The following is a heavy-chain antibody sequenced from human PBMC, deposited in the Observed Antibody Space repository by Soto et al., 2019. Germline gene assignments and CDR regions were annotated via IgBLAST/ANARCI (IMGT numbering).Heavy chain of an antibody. J-gene: IGHJ6*03. CDR3: ARVGTTVTTKTYYYYYYMDV. CDR1: GFTVSSNY. D-gene: IGHD4-4*01. Sequence: EVQLVESGGGLVQPGGSLRLSCAASGFTVSSNYMTWVRQAPGKGLEWVSVIYSGGSTYYADSVKGRFTISRDNSKNTLYLQMNSLRAEDTAVYYCARVGTTVTTKTYYYYYYMDVWGKETTVTVSS. V-gene: IGHV3-66*01. CDR2: IYSGGST.